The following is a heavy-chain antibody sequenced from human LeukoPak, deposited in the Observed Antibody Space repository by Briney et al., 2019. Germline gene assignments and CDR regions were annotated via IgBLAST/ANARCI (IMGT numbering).Heavy chain of an antibody. CDR2: ISWDGGSS. J-gene: IGHJ4*02. CDR3: AKDSVAVTGTGNIDY. V-gene: IGHV3-43D*03. D-gene: IGHD6-19*01. Sequence: HPGGSLRLSCAASGFTFDDYAMHWVRQAPGKGLAWVSLISWDGGSSYYADSVKGRFTISRDNSKNSLYLQMNSLRAEDTALYYFAKDSVAVTGTGNIDYWGQGTLVTVSS. CDR1: GFTFDDYA.